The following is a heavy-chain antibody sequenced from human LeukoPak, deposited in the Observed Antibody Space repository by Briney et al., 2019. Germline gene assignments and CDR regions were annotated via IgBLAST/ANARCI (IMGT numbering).Heavy chain of an antibody. CDR1: GGSISSYY. Sequence: SETLSLTCTVSGGSISSYYWSWIRQPPGKGLEWIGCIYYSGSTNYNPSLKSRVTISVDTSKNQFSLKLSSVTAADTAVYYCARAPYSSSWFWVDAFDIWGQGTMVTVSS. V-gene: IGHV4-59*01. CDR2: IYYSGST. D-gene: IGHD6-13*01. J-gene: IGHJ3*02. CDR3: ARAPYSSSWFWVDAFDI.